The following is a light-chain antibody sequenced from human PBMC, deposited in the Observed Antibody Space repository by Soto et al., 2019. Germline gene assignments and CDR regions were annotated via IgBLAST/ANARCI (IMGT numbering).Light chain of an antibody. CDR2: DVS. CDR1: SSDVGGYNY. J-gene: IGLJ1*01. Sequence: QSALTQPASVSGSPGQSITISCTGTSSDVGGYNYVSWYQQHPGKAPKLMIYDVSNRPSGVSNRFSGSKSGNTASLTISGLQAEYEADYYCRSYTSSSSLGVFGTGTKLTVL. V-gene: IGLV2-14*01. CDR3: RSYTSSSSLGV.